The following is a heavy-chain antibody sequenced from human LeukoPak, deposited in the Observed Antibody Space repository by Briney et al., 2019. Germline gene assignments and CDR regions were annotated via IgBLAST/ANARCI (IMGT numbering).Heavy chain of an antibody. J-gene: IGHJ4*02. CDR1: GGSFSGYY. CDR2: INHSGST. CDR3: ATEYGSGSYWKIDY. V-gene: IGHV4-34*01. Sequence: TSSETLSLTCAVYGGSFSGYYWSWIRQPPGKGLEWIGEINHSGSTNYNPSLKSRVTISVDTSKNQFSLKLSSVTAADTAVYYCATEYGSGSYWKIDYWGQGTLVTVSS. D-gene: IGHD3-10*01.